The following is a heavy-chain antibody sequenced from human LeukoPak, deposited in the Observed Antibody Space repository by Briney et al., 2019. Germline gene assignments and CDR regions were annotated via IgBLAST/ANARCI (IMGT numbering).Heavy chain of an antibody. D-gene: IGHD1-26*01. CDR1: GGSFSGYY. CDR2: INHSGST. Sequence: SETLSLTCAVYGGSFSGYYWSWIRQPPGKGLEWIGEINHSGSTNYNPSLKSRVTISVDTSKNQFSLKLSSVTAADTAVYYCARDTLELHFDYWGQGTLVTVSS. V-gene: IGHV4-34*01. CDR3: ARDTLELHFDY. J-gene: IGHJ4*02.